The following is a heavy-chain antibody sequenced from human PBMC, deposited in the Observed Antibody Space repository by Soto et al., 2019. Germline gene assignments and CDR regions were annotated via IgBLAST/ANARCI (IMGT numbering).Heavy chain of an antibody. D-gene: IGHD4-4*01. Sequence: GGSLRLSCAASGFTVSSNYMSWVRQAPGKGLEWVSVIYSGGSTYYADSVKGRFTISRDNSKNTLYLQMNSLRAEDTAVYYCARRGYSNYGGLLYYYYMDVWGKGTTVTVSS. V-gene: IGHV3-66*01. CDR2: IYSGGST. CDR3: ARRGYSNYGGLLYYYYMDV. J-gene: IGHJ6*03. CDR1: GFTVSSNY.